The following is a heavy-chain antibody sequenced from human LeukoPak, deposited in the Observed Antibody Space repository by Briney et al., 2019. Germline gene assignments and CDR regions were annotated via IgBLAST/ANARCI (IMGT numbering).Heavy chain of an antibody. J-gene: IGHJ4*02. CDR1: GFTFSSYS. Sequence: RPGGSLRLSCAASGFTFSSYSMNWVRQAPGKGLEWVSSISGRGTYIYYADSVKGRFTISRDNAKNSLYLQMNSLRADDTAMYYCAKDIYGGSWPNDYWGQGTLVTVSS. CDR3: AKDIYGGSWPNDY. V-gene: IGHV3-21*01. D-gene: IGHD4-23*01. CDR2: ISGRGTYI.